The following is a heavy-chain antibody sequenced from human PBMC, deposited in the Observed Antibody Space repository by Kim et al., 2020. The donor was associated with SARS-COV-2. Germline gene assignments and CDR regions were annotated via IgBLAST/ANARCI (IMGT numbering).Heavy chain of an antibody. CDR2: ISSSANMI. CDR1: GFTFSSYE. V-gene: IGHV3-48*03. J-gene: IGHJ6*02. CDR3: ARDQRFGSYGMDV. D-gene: IGHD3-10*01. Sequence: WGSLRLSCAASGFTFSSYEMNWVRQAPGKGLEWVSYISSSANMIFYADSVKGRFAISRDNAKNSLFLEMNSLRAEDTAVYYCARDQRFGSYGMDVWGQGTTVTVSS.